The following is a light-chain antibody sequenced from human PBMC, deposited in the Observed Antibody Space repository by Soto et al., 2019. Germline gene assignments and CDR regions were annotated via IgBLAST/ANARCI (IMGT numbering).Light chain of an antibody. V-gene: IGKV4-1*01. J-gene: IGKJ1*01. CDR1: QSVLYSSNNKNY. CDR2: WAS. CDR3: QQYYNTPPT. Sequence: DIVMTQSPDSLAVSLGERATINCKSSQSVLYSSNNKNYLAWYQQKPGQPPKLLIYWASTRESGVPDRFSGSGSGTDFTLTISSLQADDVAFYYCQQYYNTPPTFGLRTKVEIK.